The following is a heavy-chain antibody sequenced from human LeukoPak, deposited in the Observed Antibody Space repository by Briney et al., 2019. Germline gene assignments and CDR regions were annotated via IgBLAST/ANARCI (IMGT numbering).Heavy chain of an antibody. V-gene: IGHV3-23*01. Sequence: GGSLTLPCAASGFALNSYAISWVRQAPGKGREWVSAINGSGGSTYYADSVKGRFTISRDNSKNTRYLQMNSRIAEDTAVYYGATATYYDILTGYYDYWGQGTLVTVSS. J-gene: IGHJ4*02. CDR1: GFALNSYA. CDR3: ATATYYDILTGYYDY. D-gene: IGHD3-9*01. CDR2: INGSGGST.